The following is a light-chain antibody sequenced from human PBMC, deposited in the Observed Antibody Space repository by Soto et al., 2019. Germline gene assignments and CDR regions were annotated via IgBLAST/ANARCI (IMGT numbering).Light chain of an antibody. Sequence: EIVLTQSPGTPSLSPGERATLSCRASQSVSSSYLAWYQQKPGQAPRLLIYGASSRATGIPDRFSGSGSGTDFSLTISRLEPEDFAVYYCQHYDSLRWTFGLGTKVDIK. CDR3: QHYDSLRWT. J-gene: IGKJ1*01. V-gene: IGKV3-20*01. CDR1: QSVSSSY. CDR2: GAS.